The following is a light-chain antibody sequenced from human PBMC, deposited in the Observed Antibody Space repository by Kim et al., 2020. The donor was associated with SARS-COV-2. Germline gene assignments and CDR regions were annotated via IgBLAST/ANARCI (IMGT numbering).Light chain of an antibody. CDR1: SLRTYS. CDR3: QSRGSSGDHVV. J-gene: IGLJ2*01. Sequence: ALGQTVRITCQGDSLRTYSESWYQQKPSQAPVLVIYGKEKRPSGIPQRFSGSTSGDTASLTITGAQAEDEADYYCQSRGSSGDHVVFGGGTQLTVL. V-gene: IGLV3-19*01. CDR2: GKE.